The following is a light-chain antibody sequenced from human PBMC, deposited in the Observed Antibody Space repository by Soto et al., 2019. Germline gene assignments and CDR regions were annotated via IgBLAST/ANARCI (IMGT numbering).Light chain of an antibody. CDR3: QQRNIWPPVT. J-gene: IGKJ5*01. CDR1: PSVTNY. CDR2: GAF. Sequence: EIVLTQSPATLSLSPGERATLSCRASPSVTNYLAWYQQKPGPPPRLIIYGAFNRAAGIPARFSGSGSGTDFTLTISSLEPEDSAVYYCQQRNIWPPVTFGQGTRLEI. V-gene: IGKV3-11*01.